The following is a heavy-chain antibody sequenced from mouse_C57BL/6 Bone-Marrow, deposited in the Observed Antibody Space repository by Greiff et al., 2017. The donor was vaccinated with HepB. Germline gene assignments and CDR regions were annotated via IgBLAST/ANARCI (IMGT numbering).Heavy chain of an antibody. J-gene: IGHJ2*01. V-gene: IGHV1-82*01. CDR2: IFPGDGDS. Sequence: QVQLKESGPELVKPGASVKISCKASGYAFSSSWMNWVKQRPGKGLEWIGRIFPGDGDSSCNGKFKGKATLTADKSASTAYIQLSRLTSEDSAVSVCARWDYEWDYWGQGTTITVSS. D-gene: IGHD2-4*01. CDR1: GYAFSSSW. CDR3: ARWDYEWDY.